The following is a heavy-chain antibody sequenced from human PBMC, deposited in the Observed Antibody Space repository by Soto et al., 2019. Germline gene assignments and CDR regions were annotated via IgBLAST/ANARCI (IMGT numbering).Heavy chain of an antibody. CDR3: ASGGRTVEQLFSHVMDV. D-gene: IGHD6-6*01. J-gene: IGHJ6*02. Sequence: QVQLVQSGAEVKKPGSSVKVSCKASGGTFSSYAISWVRQAPGQGLEWMGGIIPIFGTANYAQKFQGRVTITADGSTSTAYMALSSLRSEDTAVYYCASGGRTVEQLFSHVMDVWGQGTTVTVSS. CDR2: IIPIFGTA. CDR1: GGTFSSYA. V-gene: IGHV1-69*12.